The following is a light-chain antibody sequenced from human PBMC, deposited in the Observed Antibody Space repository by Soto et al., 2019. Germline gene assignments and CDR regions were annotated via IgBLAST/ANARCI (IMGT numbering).Light chain of an antibody. CDR2: GTS. Sequence: MVMTQSPATLSVSPGERVTLSCRTSQNVTSNLAWYQLKPGQTPSLLIYGTSTRAPDIPVRFSGSGSGTEFTLTITTVQSGESAVYYCQQYDDWGFGPGTKVEIK. CDR1: QNVTSN. J-gene: IGKJ1*01. V-gene: IGKV3-15*01. CDR3: QQYDDWG.